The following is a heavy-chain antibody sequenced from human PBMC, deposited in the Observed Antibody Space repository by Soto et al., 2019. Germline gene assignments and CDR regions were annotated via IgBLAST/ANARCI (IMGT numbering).Heavy chain of an antibody. Sequence: QLQLQASGSGLVKPSQTLSLTCAVSGGSISSGGYSWSWIRQPPGKGLEWIGYIYHRGSTYYNPTLKSRVPISVDRSTNQFSLKLRSVTAADTAVYYCARGPPFCWGQGALVTVSS. CDR1: GGSISSGGYS. V-gene: IGHV4-30-2*01. CDR2: IYHRGST. J-gene: IGHJ4*02. CDR3: ARGPPFC.